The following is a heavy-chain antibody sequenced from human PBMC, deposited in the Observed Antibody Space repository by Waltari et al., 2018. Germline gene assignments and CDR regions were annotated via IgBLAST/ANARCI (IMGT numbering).Heavy chain of an antibody. CDR3: AYDSRRGEFYYGMDV. D-gene: IGHD3-16*01. CDR2: ISGSGGRT. Sequence: EVQLLESGGALVQPGGSLRLSCAASGFTFSHYAMNWVRQAPGKGLEWVSGISGSGGRTYYADSVEGRFTISRDNSNNALYLQLDSLGAEDSAVYYCAYDSRRGEFYYGMDVWGQGTTVTVSS. CDR1: GFTFSHYA. J-gene: IGHJ6*02. V-gene: IGHV3-23*01.